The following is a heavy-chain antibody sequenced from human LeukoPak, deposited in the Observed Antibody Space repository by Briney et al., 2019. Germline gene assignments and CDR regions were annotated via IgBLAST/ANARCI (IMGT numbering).Heavy chain of an antibody. V-gene: IGHV1-8*01. Sequence: SVKVSCKASGYTFTSYDINWVRQATGQGLEWMGWMNPNSGKTSYAQKFQDRVTMTRNTSISTAYMELSSLRSEDAAVYYCARAVGATSLYYYYYYMDVWGKGTTVTVSS. CDR3: ARAVGATSLYYYYYYMDV. CDR2: MNPNSGKT. CDR1: GYTFTSYD. J-gene: IGHJ6*03. D-gene: IGHD1-26*01.